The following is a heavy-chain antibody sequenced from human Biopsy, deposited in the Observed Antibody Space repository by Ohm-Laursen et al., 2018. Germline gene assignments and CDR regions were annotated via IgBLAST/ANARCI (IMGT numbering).Heavy chain of an antibody. CDR1: GDSIRNYY. J-gene: IGHJ3*02. D-gene: IGHD1-26*01. CDR3: AGIVLGPTNDAFDI. CDR2: IYPGGGT. V-gene: IGHV4-4*07. Sequence: TLSLTCTVSGDSIRNYYWSWIRQAAGKGLEWIGRIYPGGGTIYNPSLKSRVTMSVDTSKNHFSPNLNSVTAADTAVYYCAGIVLGPTNDAFDIWGQGTMVTVSS.